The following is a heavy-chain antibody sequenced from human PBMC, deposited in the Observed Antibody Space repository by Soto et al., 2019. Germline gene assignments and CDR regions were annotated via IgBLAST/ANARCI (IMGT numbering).Heavy chain of an antibody. CDR3: ARGFWSGYSSFYNWFDP. CDR1: EGSLSNYY. J-gene: IGHJ5*02. CDR2: VNHSGST. Sequence: SETLSLTCVVYEGSLSNYYWSWIRQPPGKGLEWIGDVNHSGSTNYIPSLKSRVTISVDTSKNQFSLKLSSVTAADTALYYCARGFWSGYSSFYNWFDPWGQGTLVTVSS. D-gene: IGHD3-3*01. V-gene: IGHV4-34*01.